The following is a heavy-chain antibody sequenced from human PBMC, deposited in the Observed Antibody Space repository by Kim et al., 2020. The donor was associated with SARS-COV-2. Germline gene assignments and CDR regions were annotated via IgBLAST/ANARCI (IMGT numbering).Heavy chain of an antibody. V-gene: IGHV4-59*01. CDR1: GGSISSYY. Sequence: SETLSLTCTVSGGSISSYYWSWIRQPPGKGLEWIGYIYYSGSTNYNPSLKSRVTISVDTSKNQFSLKLSSVTTAATAVYYCAARGYSGWFDPWGQGTLVT. J-gene: IGHJ5*02. D-gene: IGHD2-15*01. CDR2: IYYSGST. CDR3: AARGYSGWFDP.